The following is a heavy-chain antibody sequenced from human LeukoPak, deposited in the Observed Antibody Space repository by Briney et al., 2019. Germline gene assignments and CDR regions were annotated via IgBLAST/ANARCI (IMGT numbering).Heavy chain of an antibody. J-gene: IGHJ4*02. D-gene: IGHD6-13*01. V-gene: IGHV1-3*03. CDR3: AREAYSSSWYGPNYFDY. CDR2: INAGNGNT. CDR1: GYTFTSYA. Sequence: ASVKVSCKASGYTFTSYAMHWVRQAPGQRLEWMGWINAGNGNTKYSQEFQGRVTITRGTSASTAYMELSSLRSEDMAVYYCAREAYSSSWYGPNYFDYWGQGTLVTVSS.